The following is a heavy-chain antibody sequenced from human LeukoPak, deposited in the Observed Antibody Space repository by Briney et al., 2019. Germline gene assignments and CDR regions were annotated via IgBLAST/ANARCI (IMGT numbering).Heavy chain of an antibody. CDR2: ISAYNGNT. Sequence: GASVKVSCKASGYTFTSYGISWVRQAPGQGLEWMGWISAYNGNTNYAQKLQGRVTMTTDTSTSTAYMELRSLRSDDTAVYYCARGAAAAGTAAGYFQRWGQGTPVTVSS. J-gene: IGHJ1*01. D-gene: IGHD6-13*01. CDR1: GYTFTSYG. CDR3: ARGAAAAGTAAGYFQR. V-gene: IGHV1-18*01.